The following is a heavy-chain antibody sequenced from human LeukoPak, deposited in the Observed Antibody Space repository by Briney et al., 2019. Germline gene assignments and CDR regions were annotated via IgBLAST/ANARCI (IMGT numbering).Heavy chain of an antibody. CDR2: IYSGGST. Sequence: PGGSLRLSCAASGFTVSSNYVSWVRQAPGKGLEWVSVIYSGGSTYYADSVKGRFTISRDNSKNTLYLQMNSLRAEDTAVYYCARVSPEYDILTGYYPGAFDIWGQGTMVTVSS. D-gene: IGHD3-9*01. CDR3: ARVSPEYDILTGYYPGAFDI. J-gene: IGHJ3*02. V-gene: IGHV3-66*02. CDR1: GFTVSSNY.